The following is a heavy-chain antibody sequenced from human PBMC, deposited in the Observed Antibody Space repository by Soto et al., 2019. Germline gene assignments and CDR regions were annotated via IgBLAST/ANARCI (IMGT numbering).Heavy chain of an antibody. V-gene: IGHV3-23*01. D-gene: IGHD6-19*01. CDR3: AKCGSGSGWFQERFNDH. Sequence: GGPLTLSFTAPGLIFSSDALTWVRQVPGGGLEWVSAIGGGGTKYYADSVKGRFTISRDSSKNTLYLQMNNLRVEDTAIYYCAKCGSGSGWFQERFNDHWGQGTQVTVSS. J-gene: IGHJ5*02. CDR2: IGGGGTK. CDR1: GLIFSSDA.